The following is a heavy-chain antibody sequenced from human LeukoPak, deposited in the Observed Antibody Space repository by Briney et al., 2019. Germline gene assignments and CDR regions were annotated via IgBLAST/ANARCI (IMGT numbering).Heavy chain of an antibody. CDR1: GGTFSSYA. D-gene: IGHD2-15*01. Sequence: ASVKVSCKASGGTFSSYAISWVRQAPGQGLEWMGGIIPIFGTANYAQKFQGRVTITTDESTSTAYMELSSLRSEDTAVYYCASRLRSDAFDIWGQGTMVTVSS. CDR3: ASRLRSDAFDI. J-gene: IGHJ3*02. CDR2: IIPIFGTA. V-gene: IGHV1-69*05.